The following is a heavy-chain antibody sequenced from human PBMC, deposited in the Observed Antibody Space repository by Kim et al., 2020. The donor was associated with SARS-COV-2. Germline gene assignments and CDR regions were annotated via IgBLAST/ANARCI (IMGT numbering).Heavy chain of an antibody. CDR1: GFTFSSYA. Sequence: GGSLRLSCAASGFTFSSYAMSWVRQAPGKGLEWVSAISGSGGSTYYADSVKGRFTISRDNSKNTLYLQMNSLRAEDTAVYYCAKVGLDIVVAYYYMDVWGKRDHGHRLL. CDR3: AKVGLDIVVAYYYMDV. V-gene: IGHV3-23*01. J-gene: IGHJ6*03. D-gene: IGHD2-2*03. CDR2: ISGSGGST.